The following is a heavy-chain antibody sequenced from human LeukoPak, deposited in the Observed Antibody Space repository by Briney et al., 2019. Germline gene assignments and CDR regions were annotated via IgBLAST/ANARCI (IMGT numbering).Heavy chain of an antibody. Sequence: GGSLRLSCAASGFTFSSYEMDWVRQAPGKGLEGVSYISSSGSTIYYADSVKGRFTISRDNAKNSLYLQMNSLRAEDTAVYYCAELGITMIGGVWGKGTTVSISS. D-gene: IGHD3-10*02. J-gene: IGHJ6*04. CDR2: ISSSGSTI. CDR3: AELGITMIGGV. V-gene: IGHV3-48*03. CDR1: GFTFSSYE.